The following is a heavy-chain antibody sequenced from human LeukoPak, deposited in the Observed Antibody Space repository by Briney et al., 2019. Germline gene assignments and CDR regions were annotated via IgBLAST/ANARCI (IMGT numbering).Heavy chain of an antibody. CDR1: GYTFTSYD. Sequence: ASVKVSCKSSGYTFTSYDINWVRQATGQGLEWMGWMNPNRGNTGYAQKFQGRVTMTRNTSISTAYMELSSLRSEDTAVYYCARGQMGRGAARRVDYWGQGTLVTVSS. J-gene: IGHJ4*02. CDR3: ARGQMGRGAARRVDY. CDR2: MNPNRGNT. V-gene: IGHV1-8*01. D-gene: IGHD6-6*01.